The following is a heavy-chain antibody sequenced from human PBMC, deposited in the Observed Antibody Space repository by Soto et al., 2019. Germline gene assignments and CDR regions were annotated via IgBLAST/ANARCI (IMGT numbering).Heavy chain of an antibody. J-gene: IGHJ4*02. CDR2: LSGSGSIT. V-gene: IGHV3-23*01. Sequence: EVQLLESGGGLVQPGGSLRLSCAAAGFSFSSFDMSWVRQAPGMGLEWVSTLSGSGSITHYAASVKGRFTISRDNFENTLYLQMNSLGAEDTAVYYCANYRMWSSFDFWGQGTLVTVSS. CDR3: ANYRMWSSFDF. D-gene: IGHD1-26*01. CDR1: GFSFSSFD.